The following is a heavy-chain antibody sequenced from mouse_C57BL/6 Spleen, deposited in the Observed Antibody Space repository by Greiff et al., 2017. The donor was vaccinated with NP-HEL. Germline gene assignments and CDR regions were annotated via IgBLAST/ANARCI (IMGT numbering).Heavy chain of an antibody. J-gene: IGHJ2*01. Sequence: EVKVVESGGDLVKPGGSLKLSCAASGFTFSSYGMSWVRQTPDKRLEWVATISSGGSYTYYPDSVKGRFTISRDNAKNTLYLQMSSLKSEDTAMYYCARHGTMVTTPLDYWGQGTTLTVSS. V-gene: IGHV5-6*01. CDR2: ISSGGSYT. CDR1: GFTFSSYG. CDR3: ARHGTMVTTPLDY. D-gene: IGHD2-2*01.